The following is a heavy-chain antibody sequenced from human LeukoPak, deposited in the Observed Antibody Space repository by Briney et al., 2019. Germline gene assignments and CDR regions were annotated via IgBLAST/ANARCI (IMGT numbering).Heavy chain of an antibody. CDR3: ARQVIGHFDY. J-gene: IGHJ4*02. V-gene: IGHV4-59*08. Sequence: SETLSLTCTVSGASISGYYWSWIRQPPGKGLEWIGYIYYSGSTNYNPSLKSRVTISVDTSKNQFSLRLSSVTAADTAVYYCARQVIGHFDYWGQGTLVTVSS. CDR1: GASISGYY. CDR2: IYYSGST.